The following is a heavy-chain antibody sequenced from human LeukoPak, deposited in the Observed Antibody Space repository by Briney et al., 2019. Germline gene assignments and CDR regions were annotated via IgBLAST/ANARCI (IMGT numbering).Heavy chain of an antibody. CDR3: AASMVRGVITFDP. V-gene: IGHV4-59*01. J-gene: IGHJ5*02. CDR2: IYYSGST. D-gene: IGHD3-10*01. CDR1: GGSISSYY. Sequence: SETLSLTCTVSGGSISSYYWSWIRQPPRKGLEWIGYIYYSGSTNYNPSLKSRVTISVDTSKNQFSLKLSSVTAADTAVYYCAASMVRGVITFDPWGQGTLVTVSS.